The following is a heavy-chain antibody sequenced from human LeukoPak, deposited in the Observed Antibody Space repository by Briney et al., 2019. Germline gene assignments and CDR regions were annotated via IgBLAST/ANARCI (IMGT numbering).Heavy chain of an antibody. D-gene: IGHD5-18*01. CDR2: INHRGST. CDR1: NISLTGYY. V-gene: IGHV4-34*01. Sequence: SETLSLTCAVSNISLTGYYWSWIRQSPGKGLEWIGEINHRGSTNYNPSLKSRVTMSVDTSKNQFSLKLSSVTAADTAVYYCAREDTAYAFDIWGQGTMVTVSS. CDR3: AREDTAYAFDI. J-gene: IGHJ3*02.